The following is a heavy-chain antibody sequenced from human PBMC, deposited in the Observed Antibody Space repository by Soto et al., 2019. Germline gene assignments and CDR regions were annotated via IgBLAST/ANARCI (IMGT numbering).Heavy chain of an antibody. CDR3: ARVATMIVVKEGWGWFDP. CDR1: GYTFTSYG. V-gene: IGHV1-18*01. CDR2: ISAYNGNT. D-gene: IGHD3-22*01. J-gene: IGHJ5*02. Sequence: QVQLVQSGAEVKKPGASVKVSCKASGYTFTSYGISWVRQAPGPGLEWMGWISAYNGNTNYAQKLQGRVTMTTDTSTRTAYMELRSLRSDATAVDYWARVATMIVVKEGWGWFDPWGQGTLVTVSS.